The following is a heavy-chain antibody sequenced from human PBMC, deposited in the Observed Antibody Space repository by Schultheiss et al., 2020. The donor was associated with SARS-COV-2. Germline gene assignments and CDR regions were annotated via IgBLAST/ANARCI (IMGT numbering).Heavy chain of an antibody. J-gene: IGHJ3*02. Sequence: ASVKVSCKASGYTFTGYYMHWVRQAPGQGLEWMGWINPNSGGTNYAQKFQGRVTMTRDTSISTAYMELSRLRSDDTAVYYCARVKWRMVYAMGCAFDIWGQGTMVTVSS. D-gene: IGHD2-8*01. CDR1: GYTFTGYY. CDR3: ARVKWRMVYAMGCAFDI. V-gene: IGHV1-2*02. CDR2: INPNSGGT.